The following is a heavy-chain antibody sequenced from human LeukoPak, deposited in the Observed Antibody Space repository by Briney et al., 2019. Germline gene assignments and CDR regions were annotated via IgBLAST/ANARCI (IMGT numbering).Heavy chain of an antibody. V-gene: IGHV3-23*01. D-gene: IGHD3-10*01. CDR3: AKDTSSSGSYFDY. CDR2: ISGRGGST. Sequence: GGSLRLSCVASGFTFSNYAISWVRQAPGKGLEWVSAISGRGGSTYYVDSVKGRFTISRDNSKNTLYLQMNSLRAKDTAAYYCAKDTSSSGSYFDYWGQGTLVTVSS. CDR1: GFTFSNYA. J-gene: IGHJ4*02.